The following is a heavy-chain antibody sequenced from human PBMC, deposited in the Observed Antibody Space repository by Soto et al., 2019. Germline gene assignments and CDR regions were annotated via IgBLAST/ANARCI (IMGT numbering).Heavy chain of an antibody. CDR3: ARGRRGSYYRYNWFDP. D-gene: IGHD1-26*01. CDR2: IYYSGRT. J-gene: IGHJ5*02. V-gene: IGHV4-59*01. CDR1: GGSISSYY. Sequence: PSETLSLTCTVSGGSISSYYWSWIRQPPGKGLEWIGYIYYSGRTNYNPSLKSRVTISVDTSKNQFSLKLSSVTAADTAVYYCARGRRGSYYRYNWFDPWGQGTLVTVSS.